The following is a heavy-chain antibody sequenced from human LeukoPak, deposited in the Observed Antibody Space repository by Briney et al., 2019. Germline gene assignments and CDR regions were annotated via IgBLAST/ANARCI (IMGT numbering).Heavy chain of an antibody. D-gene: IGHD3-16*01. CDR3: ARVLTYRESLPSYTFDI. V-gene: IGHV1-18*01. Sequence: AASVKVSCKASGYTFTSYGISWVRQAPGQGLEWMGWISAYNGNTNYAQKLQGRVTLTTDTSTSTAYMELRSLRSDDTAVYYCARVLTYRESLPSYTFDILGQGTMVTVSS. CDR1: GYTFTSYG. J-gene: IGHJ3*02. CDR2: ISAYNGNT.